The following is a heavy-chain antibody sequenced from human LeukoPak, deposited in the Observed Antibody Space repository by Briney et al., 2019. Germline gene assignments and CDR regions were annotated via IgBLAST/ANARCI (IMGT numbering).Heavy chain of an antibody. D-gene: IGHD3/OR15-3a*01. CDR3: ARDVVGPNRWVYGMDV. CDR1: GFTVSSIY. V-gene: IGHV3-53*01. CDR2: FYSGGST. J-gene: IGHJ6*02. Sequence: PGGSLRLSCAASGFTVSSIYMTWVRQAPGKGLEWVSVFYSGGSTYYADSVKGRFTISRDNSKNTVYLQMNSLRAEDTAVYYCARDVVGPNRWVYGMDVWGQGTTVTVSS.